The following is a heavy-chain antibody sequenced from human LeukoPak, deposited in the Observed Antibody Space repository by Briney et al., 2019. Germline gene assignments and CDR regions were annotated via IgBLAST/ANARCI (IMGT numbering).Heavy chain of an antibody. Sequence: GGSLRLSCAASGFPFRSFAMTWVRQAPGKGLEWVSSIRGSGDGTSYGDSVKGRFTMSRDNSKNTLYLQMNSLRVEDTAIYYCGRDPNGDYVGAFDFWGLGTLVTVSS. V-gene: IGHV3-23*01. CDR1: GFPFRSFA. J-gene: IGHJ3*01. CDR3: GRDPNGDYVGAFDF. CDR2: IRGSGDGT. D-gene: IGHD4-17*01.